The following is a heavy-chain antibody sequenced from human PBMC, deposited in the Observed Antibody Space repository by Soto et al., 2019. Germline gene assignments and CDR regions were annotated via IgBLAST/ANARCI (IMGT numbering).Heavy chain of an antibody. J-gene: IGHJ4*02. CDR3: VGEGVGFDGSGYPSRYCDF. D-gene: IGHD3-22*01. Sequence: SETLSLPCIVSGGPIRGDHYWTWICQPPGQGLEWIWSIFYSGSTYYNPSLKSRVTMSVDTSKHQFSLRLSSVTAADTAVYSCVGEGVGFDGSGYPSRYCDFWGRGILGTVGS. CDR2: IFYSGST. V-gene: IGHV4-30-4*02. CDR1: GGPIRGDHY.